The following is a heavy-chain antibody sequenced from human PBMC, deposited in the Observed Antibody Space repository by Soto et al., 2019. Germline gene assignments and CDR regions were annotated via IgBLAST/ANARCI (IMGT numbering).Heavy chain of an antibody. CDR1: GYSFTSYW. CDR3: ARAHTVNTEYYHYATDL. D-gene: IGHD4-4*01. CDR2: IYPGDSDT. Sequence: GESLKVSCKGSGYSFTSYWIGWVLQMHGKGLEWMGIIYPGDSDTRYSPSFQGQVTISADKSISTAYLQWSSLKASDTAMYYCARAHTVNTEYYHYATDLSGQRTTITLS. V-gene: IGHV5-51*01. J-gene: IGHJ6*02.